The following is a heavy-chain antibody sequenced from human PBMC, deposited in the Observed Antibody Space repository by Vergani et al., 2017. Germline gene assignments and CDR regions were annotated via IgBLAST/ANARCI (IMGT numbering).Heavy chain of an antibody. CDR3: ARVLRVVVPAAMRSYYYYMDV. V-gene: IGHV4-34*01. D-gene: IGHD2-2*01. J-gene: IGHJ6*03. CDR2: INHSGNT. Sequence: QVQLQQWGAGLLKPSETLSLTCAVYGGSFSGYYWSWIRQPPGKGPEWIGEINHSGNTNYNPSLKSRVTISVDTSKNQFSLKLSSVTAADTAVYYCARVLRVVVPAAMRSYYYYMDVWGKGTTVTVSS. CDR1: GGSFSGYY.